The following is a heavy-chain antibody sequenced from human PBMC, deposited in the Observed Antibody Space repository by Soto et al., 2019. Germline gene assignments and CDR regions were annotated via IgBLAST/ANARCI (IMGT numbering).Heavy chain of an antibody. CDR1: GYTFTSYY. Sequence: ASVKVSCKASGYTFTSYYMHWVRQAPGQGLEWMGIINPSGGSTSYAQKFQGRVTMTRDTSTSTVYMELSSLRSEDTAVYYCARGGEVGGSWPTIDYWGQGTLVTVSS. CDR2: INPSGGST. V-gene: IGHV1-46*01. CDR3: ARGGEVGGSWPTIDY. J-gene: IGHJ4*02. D-gene: IGHD6-13*01.